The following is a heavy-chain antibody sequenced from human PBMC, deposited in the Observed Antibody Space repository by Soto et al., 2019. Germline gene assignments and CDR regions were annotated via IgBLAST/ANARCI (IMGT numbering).Heavy chain of an antibody. J-gene: IGHJ6*02. V-gene: IGHV4-4*02. CDR1: GGSISSSNW. CDR3: ARADILTGYYTYYYYGMDV. CDR2: IYHSGST. Sequence: SETLSLTCAVSGGSISSSNWWSWVRQPPGKGLEWIGEIYHSGSTNYNPSLKSRVTISVDKSKNQFSLKLSSVTAADTAVYYCARADILTGYYTYYYYGMDVWGQGTTVTVSS. D-gene: IGHD3-9*01.